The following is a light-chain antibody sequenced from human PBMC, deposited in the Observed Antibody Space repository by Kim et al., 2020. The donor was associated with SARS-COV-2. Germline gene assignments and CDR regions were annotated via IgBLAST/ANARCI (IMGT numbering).Light chain of an antibody. Sequence: VSPGQTATITCSGSNLGNRYVSWYRQRPGQSPVLVIYQDTKRPSGIPERFSGSNSGNTATLTVSGTQTMDEADYYCQAWDSGTAVFGGGTKVTVL. V-gene: IGLV3-1*01. CDR3: QAWDSGTAV. CDR2: QDT. J-gene: IGLJ2*01. CDR1: NLGNRY.